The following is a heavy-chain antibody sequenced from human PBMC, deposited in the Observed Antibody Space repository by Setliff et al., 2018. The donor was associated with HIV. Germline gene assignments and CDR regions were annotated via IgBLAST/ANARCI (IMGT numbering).Heavy chain of an antibody. Sequence: SETLSLTCAVSGGSITSYYWNWIRQSPGKGLEWIGYIFDSGATKYNPSVTSRVTISVDASKNQFFLQLISVTAADTAVYYCARQGGYNSPLMVWGQGKLVTVSS. CDR1: GGSITSYY. J-gene: IGHJ4*02. D-gene: IGHD3-10*01. V-gene: IGHV4-59*08. CDR3: ARQGGYNSPLMV. CDR2: IFDSGAT.